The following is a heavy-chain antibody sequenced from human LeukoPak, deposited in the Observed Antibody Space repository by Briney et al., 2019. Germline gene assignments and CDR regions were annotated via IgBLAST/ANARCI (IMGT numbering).Heavy chain of an antibody. CDR2: IYENGGTT. CDR3: AKGEVPAVPFDY. J-gene: IGHJ4*02. V-gene: IGHV3-23*01. D-gene: IGHD2-2*01. Sequence: GGSLRLSCVGSGFTFRSHAMSWVRQAPEKGLEFVSGIYENGGTTYYADSVKGRFSISRDNSKNTLYLQMNSLRAEDTAVYYCAKGEVPAVPFDYWGQGTLVTVSS. CDR1: GFTFRSHA.